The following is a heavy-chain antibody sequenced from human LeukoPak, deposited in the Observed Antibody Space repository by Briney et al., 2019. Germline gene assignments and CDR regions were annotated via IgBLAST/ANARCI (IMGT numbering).Heavy chain of an antibody. CDR1: GFTVSSNY. J-gene: IGHJ3*02. V-gene: IGHV3-53*01. CDR2: IYSGGST. D-gene: IGHD5-18*01. Sequence: PGGSLRLSCAASGFTVSSNYMSWVRQAPGKGLEWVSVIYSGGSTYYADSVKGRFTISRDNSKNTLYLQMNSLRAEDTAVYYCTTSYSSPPYTAMGWGSDAFDIWGQGTMVTVSS. CDR3: TTSYSSPPYTAMGWGSDAFDI.